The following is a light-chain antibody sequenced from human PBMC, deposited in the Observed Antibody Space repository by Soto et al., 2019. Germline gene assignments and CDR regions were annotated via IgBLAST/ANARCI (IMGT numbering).Light chain of an antibody. V-gene: IGKV1-5*01. CDR1: QSVSSW. CDR3: QQFHSYSPT. Sequence: IQMTQSPSTLSASVGDRVTITCRASQSVSSWLAWYQQKPGKAPKLLIYDASTLESGVPSRFSGSGSGTEFTLTITSLQPDDFATYYCQQFHSYSPTFGQGTKVDIK. J-gene: IGKJ1*01. CDR2: DAS.